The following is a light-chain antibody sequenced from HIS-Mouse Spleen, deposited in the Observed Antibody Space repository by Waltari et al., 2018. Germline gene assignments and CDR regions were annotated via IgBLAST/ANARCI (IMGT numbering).Light chain of an antibody. J-gene: IGLJ3*02. CDR3: CSYAGSSTWV. CDR2: EGS. Sequence: QSALTQPASVSGSPGQSITISCTGTSSDVGGYHLVSWYQQHPGKAPKLMIYEGSKRTSGVSNRFSGSKSGNTACLTISGLQAEDEADYYCCSYAGSSTWVFGGGTKLTVL. V-gene: IGLV2-23*01. CDR1: SSDVGGYHL.